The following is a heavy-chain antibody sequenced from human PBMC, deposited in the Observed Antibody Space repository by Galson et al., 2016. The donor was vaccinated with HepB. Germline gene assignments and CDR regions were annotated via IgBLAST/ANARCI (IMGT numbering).Heavy chain of an antibody. V-gene: IGHV3-48*04. Sequence: SLRLSCAASGFTFSSFSMNWVRQAPGKGLEWVSYISRSSSTIYYADSVEGRFTISRDNAKNSLYLQMNSLRAEETAVYYCATRNIVVAGGDYWGQGTLVTVSS. J-gene: IGHJ4*02. D-gene: IGHD3-22*01. CDR2: ISRSSSTI. CDR3: ATRNIVVAGGDY. CDR1: GFTFSSFS.